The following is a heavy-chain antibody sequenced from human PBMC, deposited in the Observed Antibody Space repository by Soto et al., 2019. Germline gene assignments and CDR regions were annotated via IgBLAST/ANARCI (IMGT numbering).Heavy chain of an antibody. CDR3: ARDKGTYYDILTGYYNGYYYYGMDV. CDR1: GFTFSSYA. J-gene: IGHJ6*02. Sequence: GGSLRLSCAASGFTFSSYAMSWVRQAPGKGLEWVSAISGSGGSTYYADSVKGRFTISRDNSKNTLYLQMNSLRAEDTAVYYCARDKGTYYDILTGYYNGYYYYGMDVWGQGTTVTVSS. CDR2: ISGSGGST. V-gene: IGHV3-23*01. D-gene: IGHD3-9*01.